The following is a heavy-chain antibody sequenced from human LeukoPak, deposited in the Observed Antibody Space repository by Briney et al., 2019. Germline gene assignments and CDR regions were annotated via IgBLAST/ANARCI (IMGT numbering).Heavy chain of an antibody. V-gene: IGHV1-8*01. CDR2: MNPNSGNT. D-gene: IGHD6-19*01. CDR3: ARSLPRMVAGRSYGMDV. J-gene: IGHJ6*02. Sequence: GASVKVSCEASGYTFTSYDINWVRQATGQGLEWMGWMNPNSGNTGYAQKFQGRVTMTRNTSISTAYMELSSLRSEDTAVYYCARSLPRMVAGRSYGMDVWGQGTTVTVSS. CDR1: GYTFTSYD.